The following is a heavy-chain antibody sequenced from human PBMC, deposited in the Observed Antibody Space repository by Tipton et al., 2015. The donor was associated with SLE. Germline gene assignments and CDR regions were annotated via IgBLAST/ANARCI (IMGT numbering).Heavy chain of an antibody. CDR1: GGSFSGYY. CDR2: INHSGST. D-gene: IGHD4-23*01. Sequence: LRLSCAVYGGSFSGYYWSWIRQPPGKGLEWIGEINHSGSTNYNPSLKSRVTISVDTSKNQFSLNLSSVTAADTAVYYCARHYGGNPGFDYWGQGTLVTVSS. J-gene: IGHJ4*02. V-gene: IGHV4-34*01. CDR3: ARHYGGNPGFDY.